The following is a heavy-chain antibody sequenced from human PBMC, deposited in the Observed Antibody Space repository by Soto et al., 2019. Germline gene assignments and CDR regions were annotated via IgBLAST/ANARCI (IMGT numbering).Heavy chain of an antibody. CDR2: ISGSGGST. J-gene: IGHJ6*02. CDR3: AKDMGSRYYYYYGMDV. D-gene: IGHD1-26*01. CDR1: GFTFSSYA. V-gene: IGHV3-23*01. Sequence: PGGSLRLSCAASGFTFSSYAMSWVRQAPGKGLEWVSAISGSGGSTYYADSVKGRFTISRDNSKKTLYLQMNSLRAEDTAVYYCAKDMGSRYYYYYGMDVRGQGTTV.